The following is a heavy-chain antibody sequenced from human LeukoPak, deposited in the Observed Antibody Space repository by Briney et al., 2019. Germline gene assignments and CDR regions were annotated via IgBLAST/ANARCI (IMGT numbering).Heavy chain of an antibody. J-gene: IGHJ4*02. V-gene: IGHV1-2*02. D-gene: IGHD6-13*01. CDR1: GCTFTGYY. CDR3: ARDIWVGIAAAPAY. Sequence: GASVKVSCKASGCTFTGYYMHWVRQAPGQGLEWMGWINPNSGGTNYAQKFQGRVTMTRDTSISTAYMELSRLRSDDTAVYYCARDIWVGIAAAPAYWGQGTLVTVSS. CDR2: INPNSGGT.